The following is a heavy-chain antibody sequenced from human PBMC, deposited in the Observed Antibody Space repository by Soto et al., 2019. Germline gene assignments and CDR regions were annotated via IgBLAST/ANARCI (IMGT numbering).Heavy chain of an antibody. J-gene: IGHJ4*02. Sequence: SETLSLTCTVSGGSLSSYYWSWIRQPPGKGLEWIGYIYYSGSTNYNPSLKSRVTISVDTSKNQFSLKLSSVTAADTAVYYCARPTYNSGSPFDYWGQGTLVTVSS. D-gene: IGHD1-20*01. CDR2: IYYSGST. CDR3: ARPTYNSGSPFDY. V-gene: IGHV4-59*01. CDR1: GGSLSSYY.